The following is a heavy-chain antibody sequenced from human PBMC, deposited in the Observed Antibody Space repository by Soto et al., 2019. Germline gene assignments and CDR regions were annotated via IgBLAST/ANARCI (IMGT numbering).Heavy chain of an antibody. V-gene: IGHV3-21*01. CDR3: AREVEVPAAILYYYYGMDV. J-gene: IGHJ6*02. CDR2: ISSSSSYI. D-gene: IGHD2-2*01. CDR1: GFTFSSYS. Sequence: LRLSCAASGFTFSSYSMNWVRQAPGKGLEWVSSISSSSSYIYYADSVKGRFTISRDNAKNSLYLQMNSLRAEDTAVYYCAREVEVPAAILYYYYGMDVWGQGTTVTVSS.